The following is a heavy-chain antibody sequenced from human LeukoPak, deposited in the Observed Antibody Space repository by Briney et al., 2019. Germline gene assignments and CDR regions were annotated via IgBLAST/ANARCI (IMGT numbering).Heavy chain of an antibody. J-gene: IGHJ6*02. CDR1: GFTFSSYA. D-gene: IGHD3-22*01. V-gene: IGHV3-30-3*01. CDR2: ISYDGSNK. Sequence: PGGSLRLSCAASGFTFSSYAMHWVRQAPGKGLEWVAVISYDGSNKYYADSVKGRFTISRDNSKNTLYLQMNSLRAEDTAVYYCARERLSYYDSSGYYYYYYGMDVWGQGTTVTVSS. CDR3: ARERLSYYDSSGYYYYYYGMDV.